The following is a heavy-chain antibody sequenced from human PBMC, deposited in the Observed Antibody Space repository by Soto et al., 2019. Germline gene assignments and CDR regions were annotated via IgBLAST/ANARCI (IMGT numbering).Heavy chain of an antibody. Sequence: QLQLQESGSGLVKPSQTLSLTCAVSGGSISSNTYSWSWLRQPPGKGLEWIGYIYDSGGTYYNPSLKSRVTLSVDSSKNQFSLKPSSVTAADTAVYYCARVNLLWFVEDYWGQGTLVTVSS. CDR1: GGSISSNTYS. V-gene: IGHV4-30-2*01. CDR3: ARVNLLWFVEDY. D-gene: IGHD3-10*01. CDR2: IYDSGGT. J-gene: IGHJ4*02.